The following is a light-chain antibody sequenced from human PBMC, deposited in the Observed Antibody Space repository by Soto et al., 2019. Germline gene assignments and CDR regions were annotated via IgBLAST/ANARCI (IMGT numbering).Light chain of an antibody. V-gene: IGLV2-14*01. CDR3: SSYTTSSMHVV. Sequence: QSVLTQPPSVSGSPGQSVTISCTGSSSNIGGGNYVYWYQQYPGKDPKLLIYDVSNRPSGVSYRFSGSKSGNTASLTISGLQDEDEADYYCSSYTTSSMHVVFGAGTKLTVL. CDR2: DVS. J-gene: IGLJ3*02. CDR1: SSNIGGGNY.